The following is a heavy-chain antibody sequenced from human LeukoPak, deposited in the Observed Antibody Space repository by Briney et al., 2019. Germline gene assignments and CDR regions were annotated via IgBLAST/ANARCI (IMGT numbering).Heavy chain of an antibody. D-gene: IGHD1-20*01. CDR3: AREGPTYNWKRDWFDP. J-gene: IGHJ5*02. CDR1: GYTFTGYY. Sequence: ASVKVSCMASGYTFTGYYMHWVRQAPGQGLEWMGWINPKSGGTNYAQKFQGRVTMTRDTSISTAYMELSRLRSDDTAVYYCAREGPTYNWKRDWFDPWGQGTLVTVSS. CDR2: INPKSGGT. V-gene: IGHV1-2*02.